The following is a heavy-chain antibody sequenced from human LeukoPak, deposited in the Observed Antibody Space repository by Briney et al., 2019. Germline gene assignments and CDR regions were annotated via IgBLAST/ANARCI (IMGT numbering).Heavy chain of an antibody. CDR2: IYYSGST. D-gene: IGHD2-2*01. V-gene: IGHV4-59*01. Sequence: PSETLSLTCTVSGGSISSYYWSWIWQPPGKGLEWIGYIYYSGSTNYNPSLKSRVTISVDTSKNQFSLKLSSVTAADTAVYYCARDQTVVPAATRYYYYYGMDVWGQGTTVTVSS. CDR1: GGSISSYY. CDR3: ARDQTVVPAATRYYYYYGMDV. J-gene: IGHJ6*02.